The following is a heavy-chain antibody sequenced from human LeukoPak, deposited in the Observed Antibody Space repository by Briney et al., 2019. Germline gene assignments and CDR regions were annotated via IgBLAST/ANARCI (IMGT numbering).Heavy chain of an antibody. Sequence: GGSLRLSCAASGFTFSSYTMSWVRQAPGKGLEWVSVISDSGGSTYYADSVKGRFTISRDNPKNTLYLQMSSLRPEDTAVYYCAKGENDAFDIWGPGTMVAVSS. J-gene: IGHJ3*02. CDR1: GFTFSSYT. CDR3: AKGENDAFDI. CDR2: ISDSGGST. V-gene: IGHV3-23*01.